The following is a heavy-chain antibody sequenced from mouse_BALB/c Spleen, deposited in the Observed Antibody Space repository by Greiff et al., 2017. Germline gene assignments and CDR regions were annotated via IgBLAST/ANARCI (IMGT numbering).Heavy chain of an antibody. CDR3: ARDGVGRDY. D-gene: IGHD4-1*01. J-gene: IGHJ2*01. CDR2: IRNKANGYTT. V-gene: IGHV7-3*02. CDR1: GFTFTDYY. Sequence: DVHLVESGGGLVQPGGSLRLSCATSGFTFTDYYMSWVRQPPGKALEWLGFIRNKANGYTTEYSASVKGRFTISRDNSQSILYLQMNTLRAEDSATYYCARDGVGRDYWGQGTTLTVSS.